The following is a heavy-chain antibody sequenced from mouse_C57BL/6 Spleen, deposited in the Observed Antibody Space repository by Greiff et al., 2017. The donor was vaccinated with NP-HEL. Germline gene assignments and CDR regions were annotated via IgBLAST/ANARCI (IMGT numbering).Heavy chain of an antibody. D-gene: IGHD2-1*01. V-gene: IGHV1-82*01. Sequence: QVQLQQSGPELVKPGASVKISCKASGYAFSSSWMNWVKQRPGKGLEWIGRIYPGDGDTNYNGKFKGKATLTADKSSSTAYMHLSSLTSEDSAVYFCARERIYYGNYRYFDYWGQGTTLTVSS. CDR2: IYPGDGDT. J-gene: IGHJ2*01. CDR3: ARERIYYGNYRYFDY. CDR1: GYAFSSSW.